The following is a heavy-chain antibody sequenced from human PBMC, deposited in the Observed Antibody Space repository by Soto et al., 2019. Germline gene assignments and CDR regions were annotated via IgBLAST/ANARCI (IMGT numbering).Heavy chain of an antibody. CDR2: IYYSGST. CDR1: GGSFSSGCYY. CDR3: ARWGSYYDILTGYAPSWFDP. J-gene: IGHJ5*02. V-gene: IGHV4-31*03. Sequence: TLCLPCTVSGGSFSSGCYYWSWSRQHPGKGLEWIWYIYYSGSTYYNPSLKIRFPISVDTSKNQFSLKLSSVTAADKAVYYCARWGSYYDILTGYAPSWFDPWGQGTLVTVSS. D-gene: IGHD3-9*01.